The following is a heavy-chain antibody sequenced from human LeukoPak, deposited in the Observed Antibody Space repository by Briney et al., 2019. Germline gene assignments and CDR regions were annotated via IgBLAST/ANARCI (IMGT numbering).Heavy chain of an antibody. CDR3: TTDEYYAEYFQH. Sequence: PGGSLRLSCAASGFTFSNAWMSWVRQAPGKGLEWVGRIKSKTDGGTTDYAAPVKGRFTISRDDSKNTLYLQMNSLKTEDTAVYYCTTDEYYAEYFQHWGQGTLVTVSS. CDR1: GFTFSNAW. J-gene: IGHJ1*01. D-gene: IGHD2/OR15-2a*01. CDR2: IKSKTDGGTT. V-gene: IGHV3-15*01.